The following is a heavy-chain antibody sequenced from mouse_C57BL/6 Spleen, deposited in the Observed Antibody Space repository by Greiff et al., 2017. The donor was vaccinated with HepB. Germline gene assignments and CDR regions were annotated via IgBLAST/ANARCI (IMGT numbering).Heavy chain of an antibody. CDR1: GYAFSSYW. CDR2: IYPGDGDT. J-gene: IGHJ2*01. CDR3: ARSGGEYYFDY. Sequence: VQLQQSGAELVKPGASVKISCKASGYAFSSYWMNWVKQRPGKGLEWIGQIYPGDGDTNYNGKFKGKATLTADKSSSTAYMQLCSLTSEDYAVYFCARSGGEYYFDYWGQGTTLTVSS. V-gene: IGHV1-80*01. D-gene: IGHD3-1*01.